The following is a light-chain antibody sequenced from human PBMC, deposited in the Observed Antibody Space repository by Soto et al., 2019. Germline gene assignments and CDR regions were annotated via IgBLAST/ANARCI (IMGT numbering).Light chain of an antibody. CDR1: QNVNSN. Sequence: EVVMTQSPVTLSVSPGERATLSCRASQNVNSNLAWYRQKPGQAPRLLIYGAPTRATGIPARFSGSGSGTEFTLTISSLQSEDFAIYYCQQYYSWPPLTFGGGTKVEI. CDR2: GAP. CDR3: QQYYSWPPLT. V-gene: IGKV3-15*01. J-gene: IGKJ4*01.